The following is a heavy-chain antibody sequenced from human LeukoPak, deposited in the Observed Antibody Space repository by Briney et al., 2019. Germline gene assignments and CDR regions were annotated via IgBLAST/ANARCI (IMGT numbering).Heavy chain of an antibody. J-gene: IGHJ4*02. CDR2: INHSGST. D-gene: IGHD5-12*01. CDR1: GGSFSGYY. Sequence: SETLSLTCAVYGGSFSGYYWSWIRQPPGKGLEWIGEINHSGSTNYNPSLKSRVTISVDASKNQFSLKLSSVTAADTAVYYCARASNGYETPDDYWGQGTLVTVSS. V-gene: IGHV4-34*01. CDR3: ARASNGYETPDDY.